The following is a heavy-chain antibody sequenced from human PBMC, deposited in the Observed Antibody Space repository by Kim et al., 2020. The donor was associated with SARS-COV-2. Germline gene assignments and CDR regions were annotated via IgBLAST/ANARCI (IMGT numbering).Heavy chain of an antibody. Sequence: ASVKVSCKASGYTFTSYAMHWVRQAPGQRLEWMGWINAGNGNTKYSQKFQGRVTITRNTSASTAYMELSSLRSEDTAVYYCARGIAAAGPFGYWGKGTLVTVSS. V-gene: IGHV1-3*01. D-gene: IGHD6-13*01. CDR1: GYTFTSYA. J-gene: IGHJ4*02. CDR3: ARGIAAAGPFGY. CDR2: INAGNGNT.